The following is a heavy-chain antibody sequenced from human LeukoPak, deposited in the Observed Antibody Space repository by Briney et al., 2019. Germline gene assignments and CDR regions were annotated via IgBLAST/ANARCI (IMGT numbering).Heavy chain of an antibody. Sequence: SQTLSLTCAISGDSVSSSPAGWNWIRHSPSRGLEWLGWAYYRSKWFIDYALSVKGRITITPYTYKNQFSLQLNSVTAGDTAVYYCARGAVRGGTNFDYWGQGTLVTVSS. V-gene: IGHV6-1*01. CDR2: AYYRSKWFI. CDR3: ARGAVRGGTNFDY. J-gene: IGHJ4*02. D-gene: IGHD3-10*01. CDR1: GDSVSSSPAG.